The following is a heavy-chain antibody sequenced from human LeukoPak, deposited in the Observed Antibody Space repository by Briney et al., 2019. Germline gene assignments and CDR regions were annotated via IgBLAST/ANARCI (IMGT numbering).Heavy chain of an antibody. CDR2: IRYDGSNK. CDR3: AKEGGIVVIPSARGLDY. Sequence: GGSLRLSCAASGFIFSNYGMHWVRQAPGKGLEWVAFIRYDGSNKYYADSVKGRFTISRDNSKNTLYLQMNSLRAEDTAVYYCAKEGGIVVIPSARGLDYWGQGTLVTVSS. J-gene: IGHJ4*02. V-gene: IGHV3-30*02. CDR1: GFIFSNYG. D-gene: IGHD2-15*01.